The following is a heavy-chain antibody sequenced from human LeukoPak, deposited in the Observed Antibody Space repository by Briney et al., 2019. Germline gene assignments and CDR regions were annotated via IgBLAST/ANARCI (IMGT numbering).Heavy chain of an antibody. CDR3: ARLDVLLWFGELSYYYYGMDV. CDR2: INHSGST. Sequence: PSETLSLTCAVYGGSFSGYYWSWIRQPPGKGLEWIGEINHSGSTNYNPSLKSRVTIPVDTSKNQFSLKLSSVTAADTAVYYCARLDVLLWFGELSYYYYGMDVWGQGTTVTVSS. J-gene: IGHJ6*02. D-gene: IGHD3-10*01. CDR1: GGSFSGYY. V-gene: IGHV4-34*01.